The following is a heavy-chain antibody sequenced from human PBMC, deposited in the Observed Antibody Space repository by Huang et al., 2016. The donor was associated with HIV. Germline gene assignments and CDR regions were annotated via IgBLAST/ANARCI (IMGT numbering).Heavy chain of an antibody. J-gene: IGHJ6*03. CDR2: IYYRWST. Sequence: QVQLQESGPGLVKPSETLSLTCTVSGGSISSHYWSGIRQPPGKGLEWIGSIYYRWSTNYNPSLKSRVTISEDTSKNQFSLKLSSVTAADTAVYYCARVSSSWYPYYYYYYMDVWGKGTTVTVSS. CDR1: GGSISSHY. CDR3: ARVSSSWYPYYYYYYMDV. D-gene: IGHD6-13*01. V-gene: IGHV4-59*11.